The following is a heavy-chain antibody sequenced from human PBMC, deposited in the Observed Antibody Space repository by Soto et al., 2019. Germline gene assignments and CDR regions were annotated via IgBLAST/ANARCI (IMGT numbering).Heavy chain of an antibody. D-gene: IGHD2-15*01. Sequence: EVQLVESGGGLVQPGGSLRLSCAASEFTFSSYWMSWVRQAPGKGLEWVANIKQDGSEKYYVDSVKGRFTISRDNAKNSLYLQMNSLRGEDTAVYYCARTLVPYCRGVNCYSRGDYYYMDVWGKGTTVTVSS. CDR1: EFTFSSYW. CDR3: ARTLVPYCRGVNCYSRGDYYYMDV. V-gene: IGHV3-7*01. CDR2: IKQDGSEK. J-gene: IGHJ6*03.